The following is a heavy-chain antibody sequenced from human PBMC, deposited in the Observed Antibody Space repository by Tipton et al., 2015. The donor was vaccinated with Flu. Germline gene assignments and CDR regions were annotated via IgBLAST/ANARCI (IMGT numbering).Heavy chain of an antibody. J-gene: IGHJ5*02. D-gene: IGHD6-13*01. CDR1: GFTFSNAW. V-gene: IGHV3-21*01. Sequence: SLRLSCVASGFTFSNAWMSWVRQAPGKGLEWVSSISSSSSYIYYADSVKGRFTISRDNAKNSLYLQMNSLRAEDTAVYYCARGRIAAARFDPWGQGTLVTVSS. CDR3: ARGRIAAARFDP. CDR2: ISSSSSYI.